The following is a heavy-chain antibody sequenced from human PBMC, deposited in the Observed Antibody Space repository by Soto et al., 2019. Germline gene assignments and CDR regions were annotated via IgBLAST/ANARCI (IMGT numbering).Heavy chain of an antibody. J-gene: IGHJ6*02. CDR1: GGSIISYY. D-gene: IGHD3-10*01. Sequence: SETLSLTCTVSGGSIISYYWIWIRQSPGKRMEWIGYVHHSWGSSYNPSLQSRVTISVDTSKNQFSLKLSSVTAADTAVYYCARGYGSGSYLGVGPRYYYYGMDVWGQGTTVTVSS. CDR2: VHHSWGS. CDR3: ARGYGSGSYLGVGPRYYYYGMDV. V-gene: IGHV4-59*12.